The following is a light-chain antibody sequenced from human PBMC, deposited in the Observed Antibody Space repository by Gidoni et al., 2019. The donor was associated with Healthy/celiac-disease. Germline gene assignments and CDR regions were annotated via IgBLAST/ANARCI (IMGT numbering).Light chain of an antibody. CDR1: SLRSYY. CDR2: DKN. CDR3: NSRDSSGNP. V-gene: IGLV3-19*01. J-gene: IGLJ2*01. Sequence: SSELTQDPAVSVALGQTVRITCQGDSLRSYYASWYQQKPGQAPVLVIYDKNNRPSGIPDRFSGSSSGNTASLTITGAQAEDEADYYCNSRDSSGNPFGGGTKLTVL.